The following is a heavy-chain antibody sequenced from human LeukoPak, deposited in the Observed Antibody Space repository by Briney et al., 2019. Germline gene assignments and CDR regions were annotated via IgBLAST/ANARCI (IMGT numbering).Heavy chain of an antibody. CDR1: GFTFSGFS. CDR3: ARAGSHWHYVY. Sequence: SGGSLRLSCAASGFTFSGFSMSWVRQSPTKGLEWVANIKQDGSERYYVVSVKGRFTISRDNAKNSLSLQMNNLRVEDTAVYYCARAGSHWHYVYWGQGTVVTVSS. V-gene: IGHV3-7*01. CDR2: IKQDGSER. J-gene: IGHJ1*01. D-gene: IGHD3-10*01.